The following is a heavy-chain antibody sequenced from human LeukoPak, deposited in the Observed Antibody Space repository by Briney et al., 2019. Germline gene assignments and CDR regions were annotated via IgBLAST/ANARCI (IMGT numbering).Heavy chain of an antibody. D-gene: IGHD1-14*01. CDR1: GGSIRSGDFY. Sequence: SETLSLTCTVSGGSIRSGDFYWSWIRQPPGKGLEWIGYIYYSGSTNYYPSLKSRVTVSVDTSENQFSLKLSSVTAADTAVYYCARSAGYYFDYWGQGTLVTVSS. CDR3: ARSAGYYFDY. J-gene: IGHJ4*02. CDR2: IYYSGST. V-gene: IGHV4-61*08.